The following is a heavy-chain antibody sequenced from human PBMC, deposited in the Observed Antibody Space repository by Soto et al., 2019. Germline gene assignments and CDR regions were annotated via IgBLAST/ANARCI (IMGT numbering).Heavy chain of an antibody. CDR1: GGSISSYY. J-gene: IGHJ4*02. CDR3: ARGPRDSSPGLDY. CDR2: IYYSGST. V-gene: IGHV4-59*01. Sequence: PSETLSLTCTVSGGSISSYYWSWIRQPPGKGLEWIGYIYYSGSTNYNPSLKSRVTISVDTSKNQFSLKLSSVTAADTAVYYCARGPRDSSPGLDYWGQGTLVTVSS. D-gene: IGHD6-13*01.